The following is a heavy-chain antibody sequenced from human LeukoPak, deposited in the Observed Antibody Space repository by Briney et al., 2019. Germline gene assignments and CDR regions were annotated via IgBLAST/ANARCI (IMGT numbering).Heavy chain of an antibody. Sequence: GGSQRLSCAPWGFTVSSNDMTWVRGAPGKGLEWVSVLHSGGNIKSADSVKGGFTISRDNSKNTVYLQPNSLRAEDTAVYYCAGVRRVAFDIWGQGTLVTVPS. J-gene: IGHJ3*02. V-gene: IGHV3-53*01. CDR2: LHSGGNI. CDR1: GFTVSSND. CDR3: AGVRRVAFDI.